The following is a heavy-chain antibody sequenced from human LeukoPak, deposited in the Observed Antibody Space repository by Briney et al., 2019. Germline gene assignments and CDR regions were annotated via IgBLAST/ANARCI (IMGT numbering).Heavy chain of an antibody. V-gene: IGHV4-39*07. CDR2: IYYSGST. J-gene: IGHJ5*02. CDR1: GGSISSSSYY. Sequence: SETLSLTCTVSGGSISSSSYYWGWIRQPPGKGLEWIGSIYYSGSTNYNPSLKSRVTISVDTSKKQFSLKLRSVTAADTAVYYCARDKGDYGDYYWFDPWGQGTLVTVSS. CDR3: ARDKGDYGDYYWFDP. D-gene: IGHD4-17*01.